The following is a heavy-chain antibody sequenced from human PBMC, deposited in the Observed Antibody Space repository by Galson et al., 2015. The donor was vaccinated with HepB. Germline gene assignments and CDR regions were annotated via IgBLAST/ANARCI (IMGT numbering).Heavy chain of an antibody. V-gene: IGHV3-11*06. Sequence: SLRLSCAASGFTFSDYYMSWIRQAPGKGLEWVSYISSSSSYTNYADSVKGRFTISRDNAKNSLYLQMNSLRAEDTAVYYCAGIAAAGTGRWFDPWGQGTLVTVSS. CDR1: GFTFSDYY. D-gene: IGHD6-13*01. CDR3: AGIAAAGTGRWFDP. J-gene: IGHJ5*02. CDR2: ISSSSSYT.